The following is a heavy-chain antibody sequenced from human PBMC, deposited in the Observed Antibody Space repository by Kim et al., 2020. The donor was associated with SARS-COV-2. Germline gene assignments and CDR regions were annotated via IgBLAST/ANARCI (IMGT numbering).Heavy chain of an antibody. CDR3: ARGRKYYDFWSGPIYYYYYGMDV. J-gene: IGHJ6*02. CDR2: INHSGST. Sequence: SETLSLTCAVYGGSFSGYYWSWIRQPPGKGLEWIGEINHSGSTNYNPSLKSRVTISVDTSKNQFSLKLSSVTAADTAVYYCARGRKYYDFWSGPIYYYYYGMDVWGQGTTVTVSS. V-gene: IGHV4-34*01. D-gene: IGHD3-3*01. CDR1: GGSFSGYY.